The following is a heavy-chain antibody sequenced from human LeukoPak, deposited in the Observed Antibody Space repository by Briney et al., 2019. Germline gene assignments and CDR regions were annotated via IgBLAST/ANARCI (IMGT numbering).Heavy chain of an antibody. Sequence: ETLSLTCTVSGGSISSGDYYWSWIRQAPGKGLEWVANIKPVGSEKYSVDSVKGRFTISRDNAKNSLYLQMNSLRVEDTAVYYCARWGFKGGLDYWGQGTLAAVSS. CDR3: ARWGFKGGLDY. CDR1: GGSISSGDYY. J-gene: IGHJ4*02. V-gene: IGHV3-7*03. CDR2: IKPVGSEK. D-gene: IGHD3-16*01.